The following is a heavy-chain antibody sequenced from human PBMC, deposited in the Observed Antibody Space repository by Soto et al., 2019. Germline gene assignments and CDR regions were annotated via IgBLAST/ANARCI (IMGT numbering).Heavy chain of an antibody. D-gene: IGHD3-16*01. Sequence: ASVKVSCKVSGYTLTELSMHWVRQAPGKGLEWMGGFDHEDGETIYAQKFQGRVTMTEDTSTDTAYMELSSLRSEDTAVYYCATGRPARLHPYEVLHYYNGTDVCDKTTTLTVST. CDR3: ATGRPARLHPYEVLHYYNGTDV. CDR1: GYTLTELS. CDR2: FDHEDGET. V-gene: IGHV1-24*01. J-gene: IGHJ6*04.